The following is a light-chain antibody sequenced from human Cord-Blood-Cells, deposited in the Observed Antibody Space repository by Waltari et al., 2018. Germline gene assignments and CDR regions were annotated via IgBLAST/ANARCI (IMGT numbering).Light chain of an antibody. J-gene: IGKJ1*01. CDR1: QSVLYSSNNKNY. V-gene: IGKV4-1*01. Sequence: DIVMTQSPDSLAVSLGERATINCKPSQSVLYSSNNKNYLAWYQQKPGQPPKLLIYWASTRESGVPYRFSGSGSGTDFTLTSSRLQAEDVAVYYCQQYYSTPWTFGQGTKVEIK. CDR3: QQYYSTPWT. CDR2: WAS.